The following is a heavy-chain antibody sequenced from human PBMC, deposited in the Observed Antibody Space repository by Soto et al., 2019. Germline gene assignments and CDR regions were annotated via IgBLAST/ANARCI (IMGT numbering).Heavy chain of an antibody. CDR3: ARTVGYSSRWYIPARNWFDP. D-gene: IGHD6-13*01. CDR1: GGTFSSYA. V-gene: IGHV1-69*12. Sequence: QVQLVQSGAEVKKPGSSVKVSCKASGGTFSSYAISWVRQAPGQGLEWMGGIIPIFGTANYAQKFQGRVTITADESTSTAYMELSSLRSEDTAVYYCARTVGYSSRWYIPARNWFDPWGQGTLVTVSS. J-gene: IGHJ5*02. CDR2: IIPIFGTA.